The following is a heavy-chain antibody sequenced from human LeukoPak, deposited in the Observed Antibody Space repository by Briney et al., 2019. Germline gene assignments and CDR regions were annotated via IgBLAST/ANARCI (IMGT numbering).Heavy chain of an antibody. J-gene: IGHJ3*02. D-gene: IGHD3-22*01. CDR3: ARDSDYYDSNGYRHDAFDI. Sequence: GASVKVSCKASGYTFTGYCIYWVRQAPGQGLEWTGWINPNSGGTNYAQKFQGRVTMARDTSISTAYMELSRLRSDDTAVYYCARDSDYYDSNGYRHDAFDIWGQGTMVTVSS. CDR2: INPNSGGT. V-gene: IGHV1-2*02. CDR1: GYTFTGYC.